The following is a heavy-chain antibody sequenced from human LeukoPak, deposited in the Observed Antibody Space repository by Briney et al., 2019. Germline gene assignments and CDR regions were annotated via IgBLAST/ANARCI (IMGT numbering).Heavy chain of an antibody. J-gene: IGHJ5*02. D-gene: IGHD2-2*01. CDR1: GFTFSSYA. CDR2: ISGSGGST. Sequence: GGSLRLSCAASGFTFSSYAMSWVRQAPGKGLEWVSAISGSGGSTYYADSVKGRFTISRDNSKNTLYLQMNSLRAEDTAVYYCAKGIIVVVPAAMPPGWFDPWGQGTLVTVSS. CDR3: AKGIIVVVPAAMPPGWFDP. V-gene: IGHV3-23*01.